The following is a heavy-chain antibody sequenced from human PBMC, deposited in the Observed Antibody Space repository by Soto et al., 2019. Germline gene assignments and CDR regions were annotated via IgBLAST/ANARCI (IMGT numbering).Heavy chain of an antibody. V-gene: IGHV4-31*03. CDR3: ARVRGSGSYYRYYYYGMDV. CDR2: IYYSGST. D-gene: IGHD3-10*01. J-gene: IGHJ6*02. Sequence: TLSLTCTVSGGSISSGGYYWIWIRQHPGKGLEWIGYIYYSGSTYYNPSLKSRVTISVDTSKNQFSLKLSSVTAADTAVYYCARVRGSGSYYRYYYYGMDVWGQGTTVTVSS. CDR1: GGSISSGGYY.